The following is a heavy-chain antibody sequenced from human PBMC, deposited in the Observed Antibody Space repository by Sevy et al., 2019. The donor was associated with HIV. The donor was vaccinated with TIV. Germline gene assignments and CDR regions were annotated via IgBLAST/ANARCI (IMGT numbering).Heavy chain of an antibody. CDR2: ISYDGSNK. Sequence: GGSLRLSCAASGFTFSSYAMHWVRQAPGKGLEWVAVISYDGSNKYYADSVKGRFTISRDNSKNTLYLQMNSLRAEDTALYYCARGSRREKPSYIVVVVAATEANYGMDVWGQGTTVTVSS. V-gene: IGHV3-30-3*01. D-gene: IGHD2-15*01. CDR1: GFTFSSYA. J-gene: IGHJ6*02. CDR3: ARGSRREKPSYIVVVVAATEANYGMDV.